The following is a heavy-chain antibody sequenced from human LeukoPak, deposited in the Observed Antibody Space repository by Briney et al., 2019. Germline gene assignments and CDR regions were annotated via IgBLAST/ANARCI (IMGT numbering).Heavy chain of an antibody. Sequence: SETLSLTCTVSGGSISSSRYYWGWIRQPPGKGLELIGTIYYSGSTYYNPSLKSRVTISVDTSKNQFSLELSSVTAADTAAYYCATPVQYCGGDCYPFDYWGQGTLVTVSS. D-gene: IGHD2-21*02. J-gene: IGHJ4*02. CDR2: IYYSGST. V-gene: IGHV4-39*01. CDR1: GGSISSSRYY. CDR3: ATPVQYCGGDCYPFDY.